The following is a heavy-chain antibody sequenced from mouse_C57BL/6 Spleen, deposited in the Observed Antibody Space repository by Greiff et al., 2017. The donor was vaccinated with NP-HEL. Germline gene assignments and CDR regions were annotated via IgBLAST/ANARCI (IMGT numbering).Heavy chain of an antibody. D-gene: IGHD2-10*02. CDR3: ARDLGYGNWYFDV. Sequence: EVMLVESGGGLVKPGGSLKLSCAASGFTFSSYAMSWVRQTPEKRLEWVATISDGGSYTYYPDNVKGRFTISRDNAKNNLYLQMSHLKSEDTAMYYCARDLGYGNWYFDVWGTGTTVTVSS. J-gene: IGHJ1*03. CDR2: ISDGGSYT. V-gene: IGHV5-4*01. CDR1: GFTFSSYA.